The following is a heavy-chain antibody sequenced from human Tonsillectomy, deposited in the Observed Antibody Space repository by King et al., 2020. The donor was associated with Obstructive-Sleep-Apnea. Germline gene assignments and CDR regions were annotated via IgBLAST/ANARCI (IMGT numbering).Heavy chain of an antibody. CDR3: ARGGGWFFDI. CDR2: IYDSGST. J-gene: IGHJ3*02. D-gene: IGHD6-19*01. Sequence: QLQESGPGLVKPSQTLSLTCAVSGGSISSGGYSWSWIRQPPGKGLEWIGYIYDSGSTDYNPSLKSRVTISVDTSKNQFSLKLSSETAADTAVYYCARGGGWFFDIWGQGTMVTVSS. CDR1: GGSISSGGYS. V-gene: IGHV4-30-4*07.